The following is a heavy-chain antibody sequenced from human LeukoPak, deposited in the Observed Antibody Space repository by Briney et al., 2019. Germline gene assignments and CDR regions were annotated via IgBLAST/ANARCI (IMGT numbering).Heavy chain of an antibody. CDR1: GFTFSSYA. V-gene: IGHV3-30-3*01. J-gene: IGHJ2*01. D-gene: IGHD1-26*01. CDR3: AKDRTVGASYWYFDL. Sequence: GGSLRLSCEASGFTFSSYAMHWVRQAPGKGLEWVAVISYDGSNKYYADSVKGRLTISRDSSKNTLFLHMNTLRAEDTAIYYCAKDRTVGASYWYFDLWGRGTLVTVSS. CDR2: ISYDGSNK.